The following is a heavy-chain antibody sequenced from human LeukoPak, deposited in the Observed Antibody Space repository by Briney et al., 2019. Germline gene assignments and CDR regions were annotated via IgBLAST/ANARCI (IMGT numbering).Heavy chain of an antibody. Sequence: SETLSLTCTVSDGSISSYYWSWIRQPPGKGLEWIGYIYYSGSTNYNPSLKSRVTISVDTSKNQFSLKLSSVTAADTAVYYCARGDGDYPFDYWGQGTLVTVSS. CDR1: DGSISSYY. CDR3: ARGDGDYPFDY. V-gene: IGHV4-59*01. J-gene: IGHJ4*02. D-gene: IGHD4-17*01. CDR2: IYYSGST.